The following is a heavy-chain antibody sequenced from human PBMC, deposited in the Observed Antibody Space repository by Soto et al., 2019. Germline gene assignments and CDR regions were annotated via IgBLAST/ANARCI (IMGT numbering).Heavy chain of an antibody. CDR1: GGTFSSYA. V-gene: IGHV1-69*13. Sequence: ASVKVSCKASGGTFSSYAISWVRQAPGQGLEWMGGIIPIFGTANYAQKFQGRVTITADESTSTAYMELSSLRSEDTAVYYCARDRLGATTHYYYGMDVWGQGTTVTVSS. CDR3: ARDRLGATTHYYYGMDV. J-gene: IGHJ6*02. CDR2: IIPIFGTA. D-gene: IGHD1-26*01.